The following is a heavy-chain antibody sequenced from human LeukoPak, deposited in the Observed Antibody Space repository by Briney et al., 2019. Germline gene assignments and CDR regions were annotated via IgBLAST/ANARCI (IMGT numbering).Heavy chain of an antibody. V-gene: IGHV3-23*01. CDR3: GKDASYCGGDCYSGNWFDP. CDR1: GFTFSSYA. CDR2: ISGSGGST. D-gene: IGHD2-21*02. J-gene: IGHJ5*02. Sequence: PGGSLRLSCAASGFTFSSYAMSWVRQAPGKGLEWVSAISGSGGSTYYADSVKGRFTISRDNSKNTLYLQMYSLRAEDTAVYYCGKDASYCGGDCYSGNWFDPWGQGTLVTVSS.